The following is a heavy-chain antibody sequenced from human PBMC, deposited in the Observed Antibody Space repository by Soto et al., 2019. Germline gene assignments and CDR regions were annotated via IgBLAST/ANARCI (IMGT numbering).Heavy chain of an antibody. CDR1: CDTFNFYS. V-gene: IGHV1-69*02. CDR2: VNPIVSMS. Sequence: ASVKVSCKASCDTFNFYSINLFRQAPGLGLEWMGRVNPIVSMSNYAQKFQGRVTMTADKSTSTAYMELSSLRSEDTAIYYCASSYGSGYRAFDYWGQGTLVTVAS. D-gene: IGHD3-10*01. J-gene: IGHJ4*02. CDR3: ASSYGSGYRAFDY.